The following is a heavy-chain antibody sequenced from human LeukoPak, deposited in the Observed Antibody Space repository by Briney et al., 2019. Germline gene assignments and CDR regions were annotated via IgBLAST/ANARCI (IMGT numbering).Heavy chain of an antibody. CDR3: VRMRGPERRHCFDY. J-gene: IGHJ4*02. CDR2: INGRGDDS. D-gene: IGHD2-2*01. V-gene: IGHV3-23*01. CDR1: DFTFA. Sequence: GGSLRLSCVVSDFTFAVSWVRQAPGKGLEWISTINGRGDDSFHADSVKGRFTISRDTTKNTLYLRMSSLRAADTAMYFCVRMRGPERRHCFDYWSQGALFIVSS.